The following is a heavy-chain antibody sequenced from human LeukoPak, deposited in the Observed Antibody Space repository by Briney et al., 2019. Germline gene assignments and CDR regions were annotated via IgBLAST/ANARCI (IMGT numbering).Heavy chain of an antibody. CDR1: GFTFSSYW. J-gene: IGHJ4*02. V-gene: IGHV3-7*01. Sequence: GALRLSCAASGFTFSSYWMGWVRQAPGKRLEWVANMNIDGSEKYYADSVEGRFSISRDNARNSVYLQMASLRVEDTAVYYCARDPVEWELLLDYWGQGTLVTVSS. CDR3: ARDPVEWELLLDY. CDR2: MNIDGSEK. D-gene: IGHD1-26*01.